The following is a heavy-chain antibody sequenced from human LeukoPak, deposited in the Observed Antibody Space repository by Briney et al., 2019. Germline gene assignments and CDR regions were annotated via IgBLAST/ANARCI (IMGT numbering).Heavy chain of an antibody. CDR1: GFTFSSYG. V-gene: IGHV3-30*18. CDR2: ISYDGSNK. Sequence: PGRSLRLSCAASGFTFSSYGMPWVRQAPGKGLEWVAVISYDGSNKYYADSVKGRFTISRDNSKNTLYLQMNSLRAEDTAVYYCAKDPGTGWELLDVDYWGQGTLVTVSS. D-gene: IGHD1-26*01. CDR3: AKDPGTGWELLDVDY. J-gene: IGHJ4*02.